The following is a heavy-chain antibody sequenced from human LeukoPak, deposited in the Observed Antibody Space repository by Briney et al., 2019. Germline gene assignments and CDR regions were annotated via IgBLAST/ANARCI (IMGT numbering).Heavy chain of an antibody. D-gene: IGHD4-17*01. CDR2: ISGSGDHI. V-gene: IGHV3-23*01. J-gene: IGHJ4*02. CDR1: GLTFSSQA. CDR3: APRAALYGDLPSGFDY. Sequence: GGSLRLSCAASGLTFSSQAMTWVRQAPGKGLEWVSAISGSGDHIYYADSVKGRFTISRDNSKNTLYLQMNSLRAEDTAVYYCAPRAALYGDLPSGFDYWGQGTLVTVSS.